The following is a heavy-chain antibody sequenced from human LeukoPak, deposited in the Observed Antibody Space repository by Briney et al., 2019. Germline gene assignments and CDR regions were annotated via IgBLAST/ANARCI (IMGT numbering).Heavy chain of an antibody. D-gene: IGHD6-19*01. V-gene: IGHV3-74*01. Sequence: HPGGSLRLSCAASGFTFSSYWMHWVRQAPGKGLVWVSRINSDGSSTSYADSVKGRFTISRDNAKNTLYLQMNSLRAEDTAVYYCAILSYSSGWYSHFDYWGQGTLVTVSS. CDR3: AILSYSSGWYSHFDY. J-gene: IGHJ4*02. CDR1: GFTFSSYW. CDR2: INSDGSST.